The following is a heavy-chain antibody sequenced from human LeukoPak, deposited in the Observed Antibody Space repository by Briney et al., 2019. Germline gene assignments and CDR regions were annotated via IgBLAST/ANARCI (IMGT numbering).Heavy chain of an antibody. J-gene: IGHJ4*02. V-gene: IGHV4-4*02. D-gene: IGHD2-15*01. CDR2: IYHSGST. CDR3: ARQNSYCSGGSCYSFPDY. CDR1: GGSISSSNW. Sequence: SETLSLTCAVYGGSISSSNWWSWVRQPPGKGLEWIGEIYHSGSTNYNPSLKSRVTISVDKSKNQFSLKLSSVTAADTAVYYCARQNSYCSGGSCYSFPDYWGQGTLVTVSS.